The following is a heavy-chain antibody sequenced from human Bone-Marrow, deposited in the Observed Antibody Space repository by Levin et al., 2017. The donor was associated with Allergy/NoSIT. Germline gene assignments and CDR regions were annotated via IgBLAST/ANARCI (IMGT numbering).Heavy chain of an antibody. CDR3: ANGGAARMLLDI. CDR1: GFTFSSYG. D-gene: IGHD6-13*01. J-gene: IGHJ3*02. V-gene: IGHV3-30*18. Sequence: GGSLRLSCAASGFTFSSYGMHWVRQAPGKGLEWVAVISYDGSNKYYADSVKGRFTISRDNSKNTLYLQMNSLRAEDTAVYYCANGGAARMLLDIWGQGTMVTVSS. CDR2: ISYDGSNK.